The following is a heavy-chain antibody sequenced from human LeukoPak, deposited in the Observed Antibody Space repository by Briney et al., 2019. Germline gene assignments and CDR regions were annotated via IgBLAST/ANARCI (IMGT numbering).Heavy chain of an antibody. CDR3: AKGYSSSWYQDYFDY. V-gene: IGHV3-9*03. CDR2: ISWNSGSI. J-gene: IGHJ4*02. D-gene: IGHD6-13*01. CDR1: GFTFDDYA. Sequence: GGSLRLSCAASGFTFDDYAMHWVRQAPRKGLEWVSVISWNSGSIGYADSVKGRFTISRDNAKNSLYLQMNSLRAEDMALYYCAKGYSSSWYQDYFDYWGQGTLVTVSS.